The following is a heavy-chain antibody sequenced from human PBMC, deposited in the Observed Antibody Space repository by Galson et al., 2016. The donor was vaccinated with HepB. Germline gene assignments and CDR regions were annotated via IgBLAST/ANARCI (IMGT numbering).Heavy chain of an antibody. V-gene: IGHV4-34*01. Sequence: SETLSLTCAVYGGSFRNYYWTWIRQSPEKGLEWIGDINESGGSNYNPSFDSPVTISLDTAKNQFSLNMYSVTAADTVVYYCARAKRPPRSSSFGYSWFAPWGQGTPVIVSS. CDR1: GGSFRNYY. D-gene: IGHD3-3*01. J-gene: IGHJ5*02. CDR3: ARAKRPPRSSSFGYSWFAP. CDR2: INESGGS.